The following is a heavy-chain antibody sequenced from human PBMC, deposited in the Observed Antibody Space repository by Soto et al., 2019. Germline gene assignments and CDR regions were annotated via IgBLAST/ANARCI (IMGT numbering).Heavy chain of an antibody. CDR1: GGSFSGYY. V-gene: IGHV4-34*01. CDR2: INHSGST. CDR3: ARDKTTGTFDY. Sequence: QVQLQQWGAGLLKPSETLSLTCAVYGGSFSGYYWTCIRQPPGTGLEWIGEINHSGSTIYHPSLKXXVTRSVDTSKNQFSLKLTSVTAADTAVYYCARDKTTGTFDYWGQGTLVTVPS. D-gene: IGHD1-7*01. J-gene: IGHJ4*02.